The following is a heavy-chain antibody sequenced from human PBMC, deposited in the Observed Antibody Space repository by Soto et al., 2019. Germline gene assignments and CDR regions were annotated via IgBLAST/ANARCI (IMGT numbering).Heavy chain of an antibody. V-gene: IGHV4-59*01. CDR1: GGSISSYY. CDR2: IYYSGST. J-gene: IGHJ6*02. CDR3: ARAGVVAAPYYYYGMDV. Sequence: SETLSLTCTVSGGSISSYYWSWIRQPPGKGLEWIGYIYYSGSTNYNPSLKSRVTISVDTSKNQFSLKLSSVTAADTAVYYCARAGVVAAPYYYYGMDVWGQGTTVTVSS. D-gene: IGHD2-15*01.